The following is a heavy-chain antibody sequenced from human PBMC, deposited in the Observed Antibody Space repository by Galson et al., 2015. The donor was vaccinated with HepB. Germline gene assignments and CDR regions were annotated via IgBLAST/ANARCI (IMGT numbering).Heavy chain of an antibody. V-gene: IGHV3-23*01. CDR3: AETGDITVPPGTLSWGPKTYLVPHYMGV. CDR1: RFRVSYYA. D-gene: IGHD3-10*01. CDR2: ITAIGSRT. Sequence: SLRLSCAASRFRVSYYAMSWVRQAPGKALEWAALITAIGSRTTYADSLHGRFTISRDNSKKPLYLYMSSLRAEDTAVYYCAETGDITVPPGTLSWGPKTYLVPHYMGVWGKGTTVIVSS. J-gene: IGHJ6*03.